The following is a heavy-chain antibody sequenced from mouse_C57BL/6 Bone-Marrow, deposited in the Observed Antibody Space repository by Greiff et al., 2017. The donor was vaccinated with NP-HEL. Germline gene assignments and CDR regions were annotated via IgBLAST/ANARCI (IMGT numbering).Heavy chain of an antibody. CDR2: INPSTGGT. V-gene: IGHV1-42*01. CDR1: GYSFTGYY. Sequence: VQLQQSGPELVKPGASVKISCKASGYSFTGYYMNWVKQSPEKSLEWIGEINPSTGGTTYNQKFKAKATLTVDKSSSTAYMQLKSLTSEDSAVYYCATPYGYPFAYWGQGTLVTVSA. CDR3: ATPYGYPFAY. J-gene: IGHJ3*01. D-gene: IGHD2-2*01.